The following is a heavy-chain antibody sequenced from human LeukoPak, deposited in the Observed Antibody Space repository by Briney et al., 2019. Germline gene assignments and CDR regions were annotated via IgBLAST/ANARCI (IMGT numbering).Heavy chain of an antibody. CDR2: ISYDGSSK. CDR3: ARDSPYYYDMDV. V-gene: IGHV3-30-3*01. CDR1: GFTFSSYA. J-gene: IGHJ6*02. Sequence: GGSLRLSCAASGFTFSSYAMHWVRQAPGKGLQWVAIISYDGSSKYYADSVKGRFTISRDNSKNTLHLQMNSLRAEDTAVYYCARDSPYYYDMDVWGQGTTVTVSS.